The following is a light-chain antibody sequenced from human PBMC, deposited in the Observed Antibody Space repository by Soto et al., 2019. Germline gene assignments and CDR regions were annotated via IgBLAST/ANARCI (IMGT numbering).Light chain of an antibody. Sequence: ENVLTQSPGTLSLSPGERATLSCRASQSVTSNFLAWYQQRPGQAPRLLIYGASTRAAGVPDRFSGSGSWTDFTLTITRMEPEDFAVYYCQQYGRSHLLYTVGQGTKLGVK. J-gene: IGKJ2*01. CDR2: GAS. CDR3: QQYGRSHLLYT. CDR1: QSVTSNF. V-gene: IGKV3-20*01.